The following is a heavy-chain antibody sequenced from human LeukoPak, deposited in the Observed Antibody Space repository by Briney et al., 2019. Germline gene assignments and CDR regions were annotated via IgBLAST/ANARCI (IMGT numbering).Heavy chain of an antibody. D-gene: IGHD3-22*01. CDR1: GFTVSSNY. CDR3: ARDIPTDYYDSSGYYRSWYFVY. CDR2: IYSGGST. V-gene: IGHV3-66*01. J-gene: IGHJ4*02. Sequence: GGSLRLSCAASGFTVSSNYISWVRQAPGKGLEWVSVIYSGGSTYYADSVKGRFTISRDNSKNTLYLQMNSLRAEDTAVYYCARDIPTDYYDSSGYYRSWYFVYWGQGTLVTVSS.